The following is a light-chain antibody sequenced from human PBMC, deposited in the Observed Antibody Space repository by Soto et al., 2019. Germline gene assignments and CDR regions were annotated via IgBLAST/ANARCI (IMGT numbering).Light chain of an antibody. CDR2: NVY. Sequence: SVLTQPASVSGSPGQSITISCTGASSDVGAYNFVSWHQQHPGKAPKLMIYNVYDRPSGISYRFSGSKSGNTASLTISGLQGEDEADYYCSAYTVTRTYVCGTGTQLTVL. CDR3: SAYTVTRTYV. J-gene: IGLJ1*01. V-gene: IGLV2-14*03. CDR1: SSDVGAYNF.